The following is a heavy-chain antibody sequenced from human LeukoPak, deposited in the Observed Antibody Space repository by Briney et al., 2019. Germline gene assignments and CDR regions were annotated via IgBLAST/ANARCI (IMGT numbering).Heavy chain of an antibody. D-gene: IGHD1-1*01. J-gene: IGHJ4*02. Sequence: GGSLRLSCAASGYTFSSYDILWVRQAPGKGLEWVAVVSFDGTTKYYADSVRGRFFLYRDTPMNTLHLEFNSPRAEDTDVYYCAKVMAERRTLTPDFDYWGQGALVTVSS. CDR1: GYTFSSYD. CDR2: VSFDGTTK. CDR3: AKVMAERRTLTPDFDY. V-gene: IGHV3-30*18.